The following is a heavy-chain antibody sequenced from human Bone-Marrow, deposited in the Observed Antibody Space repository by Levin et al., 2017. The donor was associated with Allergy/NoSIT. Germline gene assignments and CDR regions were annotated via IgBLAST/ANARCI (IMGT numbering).Heavy chain of an antibody. CDR1: GFRFDDCA. Sequence: HPGGSLRLSCAASGFRFDDCAMHWVRQAPGKGLEWVSSVSWNSGTIEYADSVKGRFTISSDNAKNSLSLQMTSLRLEDTAFYYCAKGTSSWYGYFDSWGQGTLDSVAS. CDR2: VSWNSGTI. V-gene: IGHV3-9*01. J-gene: IGHJ4*02. CDR3: AKGTSSWYGYFDS. D-gene: IGHD6-13*01.